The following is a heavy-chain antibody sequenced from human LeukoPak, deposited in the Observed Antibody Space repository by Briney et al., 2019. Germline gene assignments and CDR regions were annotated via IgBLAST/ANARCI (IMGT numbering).Heavy chain of an antibody. CDR1: GFTFSSYW. CDR2: IKQDGSEK. Sequence: GGSLRLSCAASGFTFSSYWMSWVRQAPGKGLEWVANIKQDGSEKYYVDSVKGRFTISRDNSKNTLYLQMNSLRAEDTAVYYCANRAAAGTNYFDYWGQGTLVTVSS. CDR3: ANRAAAGTNYFDY. J-gene: IGHJ4*02. V-gene: IGHV3-7*03. D-gene: IGHD6-13*01.